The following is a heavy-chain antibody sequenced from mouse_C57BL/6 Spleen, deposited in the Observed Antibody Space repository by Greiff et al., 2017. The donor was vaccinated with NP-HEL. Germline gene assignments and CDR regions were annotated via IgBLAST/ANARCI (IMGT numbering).Heavy chain of an antibody. CDR2: IYPGSGNT. CDR3: ARSPHYYGSSYGYFDY. D-gene: IGHD1-1*01. CDR1: GYTFTDYY. V-gene: IGHV1-76*01. Sequence: QVQLQQSGAELVRPGASVKLSCKASGYTFTDYYINWVKQRPGQGLEWIARIYPGSGNTYYNEKFKGKATLTAEKSSSTAYMQLSSLTSEDSAVYCCARSPHYYGSSYGYFDYWGQGTTLTVSS. J-gene: IGHJ2*01.